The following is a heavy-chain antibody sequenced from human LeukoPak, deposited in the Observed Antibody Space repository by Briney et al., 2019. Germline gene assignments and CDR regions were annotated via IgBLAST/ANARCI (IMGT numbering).Heavy chain of an antibody. D-gene: IGHD3-16*01. CDR1: GGSFSGYY. J-gene: IGHJ3*02. Sequence: PSETLSLTCAVYGGSFSGYYWGWIRQPPGKGLEWIASIYYSGSTHYNPSLKSRVTISVDTSRNQFSLELRTATAADSAIYYCARNVSRGEPGGAFDIWGQGTMVTVSS. V-gene: IGHV4-34*01. CDR2: IYYSGST. CDR3: ARNVSRGEPGGAFDI.